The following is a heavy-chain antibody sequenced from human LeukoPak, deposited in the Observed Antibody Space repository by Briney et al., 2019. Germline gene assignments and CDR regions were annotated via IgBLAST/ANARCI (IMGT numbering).Heavy chain of an antibody. V-gene: IGHV3-23*01. CDR1: GFTFSAYA. CDR2: TGSDNKP. Sequence: GGSLRLSCEASGFTFSAYAMTWVRHAPRQGREWVSSTGSDNKPHYSDSVKGRFAISRDNSKSMLFLQLNSLRAEDTALYYWERDLQYYVAMDVWGQGTTVTVSS. D-gene: IGHD3-10*02. J-gene: IGHJ6*02. CDR3: ERDLQYYVAMDV.